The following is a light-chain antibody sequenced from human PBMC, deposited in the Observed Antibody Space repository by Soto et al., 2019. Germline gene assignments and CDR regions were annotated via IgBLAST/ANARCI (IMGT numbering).Light chain of an antibody. Sequence: QSALTQPASVSGSPGQSITISCTGTSSDVGGYNYVPWYQQHPGKAPKLMIYDVSNRPSGVSNRFSGSESGNTASLTISGLQAEDEADYYCSSYTSSSTYVVFGGGTKLTVL. CDR3: SSYTSSSTYVV. CDR2: DVS. V-gene: IGLV2-14*01. J-gene: IGLJ2*01. CDR1: SSDVGGYNY.